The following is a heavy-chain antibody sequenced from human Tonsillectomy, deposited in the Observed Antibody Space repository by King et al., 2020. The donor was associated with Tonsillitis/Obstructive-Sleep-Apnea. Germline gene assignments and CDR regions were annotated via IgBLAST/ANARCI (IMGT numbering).Heavy chain of an antibody. CDR1: GGTFKSNA. D-gene: IGHD1-20*01. CDR3: ARFLFSDRRYNWNYCDY. Sequence: VQLVESGAEMKMPGSSVKVSCQASGGTFKSNAISWVRQAPGQGLEWLGGIIPAFRTGNPAKRFLGRLTITADELTSTAYMEQRNRRADDTAIYYFARFLFSDRRYNWNYCDYWGQGTLVTVSS. J-gene: IGHJ4*02. CDR2: IIPAFRTG. V-gene: IGHV1-69*01.